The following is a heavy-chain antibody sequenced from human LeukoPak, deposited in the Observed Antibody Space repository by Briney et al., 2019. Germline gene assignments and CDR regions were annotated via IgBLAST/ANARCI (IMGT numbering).Heavy chain of an antibody. J-gene: IGHJ5*02. Sequence: PSETLSLTCTVSGGSISSSSYYWGWIRQPSGKGLEWIGSIYYSGSTYYNPSLKSRVTISVDTSKNQFSLKLSSVTAADTAVYYCARQLLTGTTPRFDPWGQGTLVTVSS. CDR1: GGSISSSSYY. V-gene: IGHV4-39*01. D-gene: IGHD1-7*01. CDR2: IYYSGST. CDR3: ARQLLTGTTPRFDP.